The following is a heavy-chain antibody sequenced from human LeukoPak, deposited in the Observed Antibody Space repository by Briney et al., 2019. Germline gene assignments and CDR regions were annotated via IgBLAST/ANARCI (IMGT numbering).Heavy chain of an antibody. V-gene: IGHV3-23*01. CDR2: ISGSGGST. CDR3: AKVKDPITMVRGVIIYFDY. D-gene: IGHD3-10*01. Sequence: PGGPLRLSSAASGFTFSSYAMSWVRQAPGKGLEWVSAISGSGGSTYYADSVKGRFTISRDNSKNTLYLQMNSLRAEDTAVYYCAKVKDPITMVRGVIIYFDYWGQGTLVTVSS. CDR1: GFTFSSYA. J-gene: IGHJ4*02.